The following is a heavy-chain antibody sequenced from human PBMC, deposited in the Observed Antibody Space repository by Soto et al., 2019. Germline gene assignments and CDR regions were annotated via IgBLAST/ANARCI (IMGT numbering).Heavy chain of an antibody. Sequence: QVQLVQSGAEVKKPGSSVKVSCKASGYTFTGYYMHWVRQAPGQGLEWMGWINPNSGGTNYAQKFQGWVTMTRDTSISTAYMELSRLRSDDTAVYYCARDANFRSGHLNYWGQGTLVTVSS. V-gene: IGHV1-2*04. D-gene: IGHD3-9*01. CDR1: GYTFTGYY. J-gene: IGHJ4*02. CDR2: INPNSGGT. CDR3: ARDANFRSGHLNY.